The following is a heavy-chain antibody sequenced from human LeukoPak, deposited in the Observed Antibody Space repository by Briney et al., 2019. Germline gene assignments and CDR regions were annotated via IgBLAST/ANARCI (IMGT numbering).Heavy chain of an antibody. D-gene: IGHD3-3*01. CDR2: ISSSGSTI. J-gene: IGHJ4*02. CDR3: AKAELGVDTFFDY. Sequence: GGSLRLSCAASGFTFSDYHMSWIRQAPGKGLEWVSYISSSGSTIYYADSVQGRFTISRDNSKRTLFLQMDSLRAEDTAFYYCAKAELGVDTFFDYWGQGTLVTVSS. V-gene: IGHV3-11*01. CDR1: GFTFSDYH.